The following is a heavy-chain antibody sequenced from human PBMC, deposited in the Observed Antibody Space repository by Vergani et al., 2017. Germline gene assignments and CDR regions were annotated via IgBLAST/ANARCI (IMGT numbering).Heavy chain of an antibody. J-gene: IGHJ6*02. CDR3: ARVPAARYYYYGMDV. D-gene: IGHD2-2*01. CDR2: INPNSGGT. CDR1: GYTFTGYY. V-gene: IGHV1-2*02. Sequence: QVHLVQAGAEVKKPGASVKVSCKASGYTFTGYYMHWVRQAPGQGLEWMGWINPNSGGTNYAQKFQGRVTMTRDTSISTAYMELSRLRSDDTAVYYCARVPAARYYYYGMDVWGQGTTVTVSS.